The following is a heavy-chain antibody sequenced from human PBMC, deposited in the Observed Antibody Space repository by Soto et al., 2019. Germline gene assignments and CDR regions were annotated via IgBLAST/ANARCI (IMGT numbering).Heavy chain of an antibody. CDR1: GYTFTSYY. V-gene: IGHV1-46*03. J-gene: IGHJ6*02. Sequence: GASVKVSCKASGYTFTSYYMHWVRQAPGQGLEWMGIINPSGGSTSYAQKFQGRVTMTRDTSTSTVYMELSSLRSEDTAVYYCARVASNGRYYYYGFDVWGQGTTVTVSS. D-gene: IGHD2-8*01. CDR2: INPSGGST. CDR3: ARVASNGRYYYYGFDV.